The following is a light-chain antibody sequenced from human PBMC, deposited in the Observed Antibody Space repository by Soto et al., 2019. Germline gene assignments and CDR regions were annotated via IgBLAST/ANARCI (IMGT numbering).Light chain of an antibody. J-gene: IGLJ7*01. CDR1: SSNIGAGYD. Sequence: QAVVTQPPSVSGAPGQRVTISCTGSSSNIGAGYDVHWYQQLPGTAPKLLIYGNSNRPSGVPDRFSGSKSGTSASLAITGLQAEDEADYYCQSYDSSLRPVFGGGTQLTVL. V-gene: IGLV1-40*01. CDR2: GNS. CDR3: QSYDSSLRPV.